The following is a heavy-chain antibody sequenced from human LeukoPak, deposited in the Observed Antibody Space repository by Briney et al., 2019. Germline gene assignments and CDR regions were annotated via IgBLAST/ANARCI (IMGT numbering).Heavy chain of an antibody. V-gene: IGHV4-59*01. D-gene: IGHD3-10*01. J-gene: IGHJ4*02. CDR2: IYYSGST. CDR1: GGSISSYY. CDR3: AGTRMVRGVIPLDY. Sequence: SETLSLTCTVSGGSISSYYWSWIRQPPGKGLEWIGYIYYSGSTNYNPSLKSRVTISVDTSKNQFSLKLSSVTAADTAVYYCAGTRMVRGVIPLDYWGQGTLVTVSS.